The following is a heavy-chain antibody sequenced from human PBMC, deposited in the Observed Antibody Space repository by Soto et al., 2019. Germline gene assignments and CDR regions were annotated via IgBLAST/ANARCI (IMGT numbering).Heavy chain of an antibody. CDR3: ARDNSQNYGTPAASSWSQR. CDR2: INPSGDSR. J-gene: IGHJ1*01. CDR1: GFSFSDYF. Sequence: ASVNVSCKASGFSFSDYFMHWVRQAPGQGLEWMGIINPSGDSRNYAQKFQGRVTITRDTSTSTVYMDLSSLRYEDTAVYYCARDNSQNYGTPAASSWSQRWGQGTPVNVSS. V-gene: IGHV1-46*01. D-gene: IGHD2-15*01.